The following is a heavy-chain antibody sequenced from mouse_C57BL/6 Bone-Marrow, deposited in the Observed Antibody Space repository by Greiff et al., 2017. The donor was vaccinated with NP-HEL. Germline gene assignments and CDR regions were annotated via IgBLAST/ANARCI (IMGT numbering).Heavy chain of an antibody. Sequence: VQLQQSGPELVKPGASVKISCKASGYAFSSSWMNWVKQRPGKGLEWIGRIYPGDGDTNYNGKFKGKATLTADKSSSTAYMQLSSLTSEDSAVYFCARGGDDLDYGGQGTTLTVSS. CDR2: IYPGDGDT. V-gene: IGHV1-82*01. D-gene: IGHD2-3*01. J-gene: IGHJ2*01. CDR3: ARGGDDLDY. CDR1: GYAFSSSW.